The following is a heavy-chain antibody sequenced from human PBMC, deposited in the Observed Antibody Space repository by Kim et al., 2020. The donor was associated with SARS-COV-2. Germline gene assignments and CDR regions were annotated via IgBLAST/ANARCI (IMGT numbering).Heavy chain of an antibody. Sequence: SVKVSCKASGGTFSSYAISWVRQAPGQGLEWMGGIIPIFGTANYAQKFQGRVTITADESTSTAYMELSSLRSEDTAVYYCASPYYGSGSLTLYGMDVWGQGTTVTVSS. CDR3: ASPYYGSGSLTLYGMDV. CDR2: IIPIFGTA. V-gene: IGHV1-69*13. D-gene: IGHD3-10*01. CDR1: GGTFSSYA. J-gene: IGHJ6*02.